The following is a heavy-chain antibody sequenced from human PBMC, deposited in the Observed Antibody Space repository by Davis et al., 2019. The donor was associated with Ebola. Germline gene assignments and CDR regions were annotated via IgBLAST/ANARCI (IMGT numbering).Heavy chain of an antibody. CDR3: ARVVRLYYYYYYYMDV. CDR2: IYYSGST. J-gene: IGHJ6*03. Sequence: PSETLSLTCTVSGGSISSYYWSWIRQPPGKGLEWIGYIYYSGSTNYNPSLKSRVTISVDTSKNQFSLKLSSVTAADTAVYYCARVVRLYYYYYYYMDVWGKGTTVTVSS. V-gene: IGHV4-59*01. CDR1: GGSISSYY. D-gene: IGHD4-23*01.